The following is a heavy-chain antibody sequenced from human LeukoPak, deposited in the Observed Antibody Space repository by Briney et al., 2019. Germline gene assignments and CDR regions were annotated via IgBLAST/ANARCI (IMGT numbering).Heavy chain of an antibody. Sequence: PGGSLRLSCAASGFTFSSYNMNWVRQAPGKGLEWVSYISSNTRVIHYADSVKGRFTISRDNGKNSLYLQMNSLRAEDTAVYYCARVFLEDPQWGQGPLVTVSS. CDR3: ARVFLEDPQ. CDR1: GFTFSSYN. CDR2: ISSNTRVI. V-gene: IGHV3-48*01. J-gene: IGHJ4*02. D-gene: IGHD2-15*01.